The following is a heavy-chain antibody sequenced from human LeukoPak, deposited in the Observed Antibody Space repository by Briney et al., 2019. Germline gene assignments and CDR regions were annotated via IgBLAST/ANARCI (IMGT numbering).Heavy chain of an antibody. V-gene: IGHV3-30*18. Sequence: GGSLRLSCAASGFTFRTYSIHWVRQAPGKGLEWVTVVSADGRTQLYSDSVKGRFTISRDNSLNTLHLQMNSLRAEDTAVYYCAKDPPLAVAGLDYFDYWGQGTLVTVSS. D-gene: IGHD6-19*01. J-gene: IGHJ4*02. CDR3: AKDPPLAVAGLDYFDY. CDR1: GFTFRTYS. CDR2: VSADGRTQ.